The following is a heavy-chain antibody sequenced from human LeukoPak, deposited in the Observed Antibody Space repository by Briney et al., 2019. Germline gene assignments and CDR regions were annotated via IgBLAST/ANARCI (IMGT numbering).Heavy chain of an antibody. D-gene: IGHD3-22*01. Sequence: GESLKISCKGSGYSFTNYWIAWVRQMPGKGLESMGMIYPGDSDTRYSPSFQVQVTISADKSINTAYLQWNSLKASDTAMYYCARRGKSQYGSSGMFETPLDYWGQGTLVTVSS. J-gene: IGHJ4*02. CDR1: GYSFTNYW. CDR2: IYPGDSDT. CDR3: ARRGKSQYGSSGMFETPLDY. V-gene: IGHV5-51*01.